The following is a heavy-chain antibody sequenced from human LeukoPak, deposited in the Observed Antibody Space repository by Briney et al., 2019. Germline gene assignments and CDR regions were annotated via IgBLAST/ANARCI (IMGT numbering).Heavy chain of an antibody. J-gene: IGHJ4*02. V-gene: IGHV3-74*01. Sequence: GGSLRLSCAASGFTFSSYWMYCVRQATGKGLVWVSRINTDGSSTSYADSVKGRFSISRDNAKNTLDLQMNSLRADDTAVYYCARQTGATTTGGYYFDHWGQGTLVTVSS. D-gene: IGHD1-26*01. CDR2: INTDGSST. CDR3: ARQTGATTTGGYYFDH. CDR1: GFTFSSYW.